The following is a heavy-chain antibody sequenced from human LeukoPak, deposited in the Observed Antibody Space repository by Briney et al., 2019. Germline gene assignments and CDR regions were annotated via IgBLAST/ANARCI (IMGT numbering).Heavy chain of an antibody. CDR1: GFTFSSYG. CDR2: ISYDGSNK. CDR3: ANFGIAAAGTQH. V-gene: IGHV3-30*18. Sequence: HPGGSLGLSCAASGFTFSSYGMHWVRQAPGKGLEWVAVISYDGSNKYYADSVKGRFTISRDNSKNTLYLQMNSLRAEDTAVYYCANFGIAAAGTQHWGQGTLVTVSS. J-gene: IGHJ1*01. D-gene: IGHD6-13*01.